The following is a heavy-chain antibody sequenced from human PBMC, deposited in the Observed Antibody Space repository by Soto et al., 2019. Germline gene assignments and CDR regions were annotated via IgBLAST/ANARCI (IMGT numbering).Heavy chain of an antibody. J-gene: IGHJ5*02. CDR2: VYSRGST. V-gene: IGHV4-4*07. Sequence: PWETLSLTCTVSGGAITAYSWSWIRQPVGEGLQWIGRVYSRGSTNYNPSLRSRVTMSVDTSQNQFFLRLSSLTAADTAVYYCARDEYYDSNNWLEHWGQGILVTVCS. CDR1: GGAITAYS. CDR3: ARDEYYDSNNWLEH. D-gene: IGHD3-22*01.